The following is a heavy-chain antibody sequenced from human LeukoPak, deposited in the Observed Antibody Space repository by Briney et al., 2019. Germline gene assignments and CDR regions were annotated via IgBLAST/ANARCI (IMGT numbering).Heavy chain of an antibody. CDR2: IYTSGST. J-gene: IGHJ5*02. D-gene: IGHD1-14*01. CDR3: ARASPTTNKGPYGWFDP. CDR1: GGSISGYY. V-gene: IGHV4-4*07. Sequence: SETLSLTCTVSGGSISGYYWSWIRQPAGKGLEWIGRIYTSGSTNYNPSLKSRVTMSVDTSKNQFSLKLSSVTAADTAVYYCARASPTTNKGPYGWFDPWGQGTLVTVSS.